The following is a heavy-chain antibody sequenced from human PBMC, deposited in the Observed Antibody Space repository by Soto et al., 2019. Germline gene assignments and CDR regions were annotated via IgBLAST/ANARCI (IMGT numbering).Heavy chain of an antibody. CDR1: GFTFSSYA. V-gene: IGHV3-23*01. J-gene: IGHJ6*03. D-gene: IGHD3-16*01. CDR3: ARHAEGLGAKRYWFHYYYMDV. CDR2: ISGSGGST. Sequence: GGSLRLSCAASGFTFSSYAMSWVRQAPGKGLEWVSAISGSGGSTYYADSVKGRFTISRDNSKNTLYLQMNSLRAEDTAVYYCARHAEGLGAKRYWFHYYYMDVWGKGTTVTVSS.